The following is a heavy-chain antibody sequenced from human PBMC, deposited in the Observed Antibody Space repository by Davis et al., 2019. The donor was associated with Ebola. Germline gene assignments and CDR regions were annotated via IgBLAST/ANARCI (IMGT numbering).Heavy chain of an antibody. D-gene: IGHD4-17*01. Sequence: GESLKISCAASGFTFSSYSMNWVRQAPGKGLEWVSYISSSSSTIYYADSVKGRFTISRDNSKNTLYLQMNSLRAEDTAVYYCARDYGDYAEGYYYYYGMDVWGQGTTVTVSS. CDR3: ARDYGDYAEGYYYYYGMDV. V-gene: IGHV3-48*01. CDR1: GFTFSSYS. CDR2: ISSSSSTI. J-gene: IGHJ6*02.